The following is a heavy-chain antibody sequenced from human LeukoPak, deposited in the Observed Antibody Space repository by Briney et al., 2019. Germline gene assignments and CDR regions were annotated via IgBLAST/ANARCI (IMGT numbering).Heavy chain of an antibody. CDR1: GGSFSSYS. J-gene: IGHJ3*02. D-gene: IGHD3-22*01. CDR3: ASRPDHYYDSSGYQVADAFDI. CDR2: ISPILGIA. V-gene: IGHV1-69*02. Sequence: SVKVSCKDSGGSFSSYSISWVRQAPGQGLEWMGRISPILGIANYAQKFQGRVTITADKSTSTAYKELSSLRSEDTAVYYCASRPDHYYDSSGYQVADAFDIWGQGTMVTVSS.